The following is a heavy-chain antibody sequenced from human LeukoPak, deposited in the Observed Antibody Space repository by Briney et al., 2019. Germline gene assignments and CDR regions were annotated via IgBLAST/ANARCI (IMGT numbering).Heavy chain of an antibody. Sequence: ASVKVSCKASGYTFTSYAMNWVRQAPGQGLEWMGWINTNTGNPTYAQGFTGRFVFSLDTSVSTAYLQISSLKAEDTAVYYCARGISTYYYDSRGSTQFDYWGQGTLVTVSS. V-gene: IGHV7-4-1*02. CDR1: GYTFTSYA. CDR2: INTNTGNP. CDR3: ARGISTYYYDSRGSTQFDY. D-gene: IGHD3-22*01. J-gene: IGHJ4*02.